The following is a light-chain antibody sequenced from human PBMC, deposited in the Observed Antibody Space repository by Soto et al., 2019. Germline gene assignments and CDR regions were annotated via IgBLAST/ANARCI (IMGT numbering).Light chain of an antibody. Sequence: DIVMNQSPDSLAVSLGERATINCKSSQSVLYSSNNKNYLAWYQQKPGQPPKPLIYWASTRESGVPDRFSGSGSGTDFTLTISSLQAEDVAVYYCQQYYSTPWTFGQGTKVEIK. CDR1: QSVLYSSNNKNY. CDR3: QQYYSTPWT. CDR2: WAS. J-gene: IGKJ1*01. V-gene: IGKV4-1*01.